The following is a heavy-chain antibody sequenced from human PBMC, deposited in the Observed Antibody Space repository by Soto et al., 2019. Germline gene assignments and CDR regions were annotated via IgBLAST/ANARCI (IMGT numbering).Heavy chain of an antibody. J-gene: IGHJ4*02. CDR3: ARSFGWERLGDY. D-gene: IGHD3-10*01. Sequence: QVQLVESGGGVVQPGRSLRLSCAASGFTFSSHGMHWVRQAPGKGLEWVALIWSDGTNKYYTEAVKGRFTISRDNSKDTLYLQMNSLRAEDTAVYYCARSFGWERLGDYWGQGTLVTVSS. V-gene: IGHV3-33*01. CDR1: GFTFSSHG. CDR2: IWSDGTNK.